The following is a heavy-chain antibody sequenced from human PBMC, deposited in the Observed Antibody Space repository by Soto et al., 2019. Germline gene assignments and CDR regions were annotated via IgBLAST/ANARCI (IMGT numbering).Heavy chain of an antibody. V-gene: IGHV4-59*11. J-gene: IGHJ4*02. CDR3: ARANWYSEY. CDR1: GGSINNHY. D-gene: IGHD7-27*01. CDR2: IYYTGNT. Sequence: QVHLQESGPGLVKPSETLSLTCTVSGGSINNHYWSWIRQPPGKGLEWIGYIYYTGNTNYNPSLKSRVTMSVDTSKNQCSLNRASLTAADTAIYYCARANWYSEYWGQGTLVTVSS.